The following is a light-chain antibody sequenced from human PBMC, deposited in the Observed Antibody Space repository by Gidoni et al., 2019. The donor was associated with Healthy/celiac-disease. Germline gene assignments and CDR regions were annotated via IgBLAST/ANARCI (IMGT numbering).Light chain of an antibody. V-gene: IGLV3-1*01. CDR1: KLGDKY. CDR3: QAWDSSTGV. CDR2: QDS. J-gene: IGLJ1*01. Sequence: SYELTQPPSVSVSPGQTASITCSGDKLGDKYACWYQQKPGPSPVLVIYQDSKRPSGIPERFSGSNSGNTATLTISGTQAMDEAYYYCQAWDSSTGVFGTGTKVTVL.